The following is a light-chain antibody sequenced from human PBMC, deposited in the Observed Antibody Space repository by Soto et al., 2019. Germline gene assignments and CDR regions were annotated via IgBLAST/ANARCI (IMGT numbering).Light chain of an antibody. CDR3: AAWDDRLNGPV. CDR2: SNN. CDR1: SSNIGSNT. V-gene: IGLV1-44*01. Sequence: QSVLTQPPSASGTPGQRVTISCSGSSSNIGSNTVNWYQQLPGTAPKLLIYSNNQRPSGVPDRFSAYKSGTSASLAISGLQSEDAADYYCAAWDDRLNGPVFGGGTKVTVL. J-gene: IGLJ2*01.